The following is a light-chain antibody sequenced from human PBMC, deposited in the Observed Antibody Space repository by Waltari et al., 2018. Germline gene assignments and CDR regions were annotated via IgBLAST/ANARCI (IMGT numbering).Light chain of an antibody. CDR3: QSADSSGNTYV. J-gene: IGLJ1*01. CDR2: KGS. CDR1: ALPQKS. Sequence: SYELTQPPSVLVSPGQTARITCSGDALPQKSPYLYQPKPGQAPVLVIYKGSERPPGIPARFSGSSSGTTVTLTISGVQAEDEADYYCQSADSSGNTYVFGIGTKVTVL. V-gene: IGLV3-25*02.